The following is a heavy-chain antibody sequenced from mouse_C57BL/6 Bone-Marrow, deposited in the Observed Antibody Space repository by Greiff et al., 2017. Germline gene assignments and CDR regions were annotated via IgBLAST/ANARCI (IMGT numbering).Heavy chain of an antibody. Sequence: EVQLQQSGAELVRPGASVKLSCTASGFNIKDDYMHWVKQRPEQGLEWIGWIDPENGDTEYASKFQGKATITADTSSNTAYLQLSSLTSEDTAVYYCTTGGYGSSSPAWFAYWGQGTLVTVSA. D-gene: IGHD1-1*01. CDR1: GFNIKDDY. V-gene: IGHV14-4*01. CDR3: TTGGYGSSSPAWFAY. J-gene: IGHJ3*01. CDR2: IDPENGDT.